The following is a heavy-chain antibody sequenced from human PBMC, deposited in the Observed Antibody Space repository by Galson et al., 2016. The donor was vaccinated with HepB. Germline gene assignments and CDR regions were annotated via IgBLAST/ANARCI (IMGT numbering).Heavy chain of an antibody. D-gene: IGHD3-3*01. CDR1: GGSISSYY. CDR2: LSFSGST. J-gene: IGHJ3*02. V-gene: IGHV4-59*01. Sequence: SETLSLTCTVSGGSISSYYWIWIRQPPGKGLEWIGYLSFSGSTNYNPSLNSRLTISVDTSKNQFSLKLVSVTAADPAVYFCASRRKHDLWAFDIWGQGTMVTVSS. CDR3: ASRRKHDLWAFDI.